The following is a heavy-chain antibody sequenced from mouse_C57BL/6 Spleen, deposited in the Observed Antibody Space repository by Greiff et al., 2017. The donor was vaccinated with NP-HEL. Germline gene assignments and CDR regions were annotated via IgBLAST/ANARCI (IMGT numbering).Heavy chain of an antibody. CDR3: ARRGYGNYDAMDY. Sequence: VQLQQPGAELVMPGASVKLSCKASGYIFTSYWMHWVKQRPGQGLEWIGEIDPSDSYTNYNQKFKGKSTLTVDKSSSTAYMQLSSLTSEDSAVYYCARRGYGNYDAMDYWGQGTSVTVSS. CDR2: IDPSDSYT. CDR1: GYIFTSYW. J-gene: IGHJ4*01. D-gene: IGHD2-10*02. V-gene: IGHV1-69*01.